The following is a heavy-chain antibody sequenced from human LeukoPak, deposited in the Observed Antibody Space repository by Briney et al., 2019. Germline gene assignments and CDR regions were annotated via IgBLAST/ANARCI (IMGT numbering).Heavy chain of an antibody. CDR1: GFTFSSYS. CDR3: AKSGHEVVVIPSYDY. V-gene: IGHV3-23*01. CDR2: ISGSGGST. D-gene: IGHD3-22*01. Sequence: GGSLRLSCAASGFTFSSYSMSWVRQAPGQGLEWVSAISGSGGSTYYADSVKDRFTISRDNSKNTLFLQMNSLRAEDTAVYYCAKSGHEVVVIPSYDYWGQGTLVTVSS. J-gene: IGHJ4*02.